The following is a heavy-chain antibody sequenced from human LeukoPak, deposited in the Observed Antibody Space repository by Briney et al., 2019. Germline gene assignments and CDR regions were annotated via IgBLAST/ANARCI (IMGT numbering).Heavy chain of an antibody. Sequence: GGSLRLSCAASGFTFDDYGMSWVRQAPGKGLERVSGINWNGGSTGYADSVKGRFTISRDNAKNSLYLQMNSLRAEDTALYYCARDQGLSSYYYYMDVWGKGTTVTVSS. CDR3: ARDQGLSSYYYYMDV. CDR1: GFTFDDYG. J-gene: IGHJ6*03. D-gene: IGHD3/OR15-3a*01. V-gene: IGHV3-20*04. CDR2: INWNGGST.